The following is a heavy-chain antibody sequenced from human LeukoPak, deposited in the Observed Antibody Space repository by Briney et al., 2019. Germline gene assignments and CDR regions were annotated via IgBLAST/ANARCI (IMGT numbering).Heavy chain of an antibody. V-gene: IGHV4-39*07. D-gene: IGHD3-10*01. CDR3: ARVSHIYYGSGSYYGPDAFDI. Sequence: SETLSLTCTVSGGSITSNSYYWGWIRQPPGKGLEWIGSITYSGSTYYNPSLKRRVTISIDTSKNQFSLKLSSVTAADTAVYYCARVSHIYYGSGSYYGPDAFDIWGRGTMVTVSS. CDR1: GGSITSNSYY. CDR2: ITYSGST. J-gene: IGHJ3*02.